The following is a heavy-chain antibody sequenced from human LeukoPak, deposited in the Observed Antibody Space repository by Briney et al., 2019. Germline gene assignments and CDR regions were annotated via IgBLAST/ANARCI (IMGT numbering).Heavy chain of an antibody. CDR1: GGSFSGYY. CDR3: ARGRGVY. CDR2: INLMGST. Sequence: TSETLSLTWAVDGGSFSGYYWSWIRQPPGNWLEWILEINLMGSTNYNPSRRSGVTISVDTAKNQLSVKLSSVTAADNAVYYCARGRGVYWGQGTLVTVSS. J-gene: IGHJ4*02. V-gene: IGHV4-34*01.